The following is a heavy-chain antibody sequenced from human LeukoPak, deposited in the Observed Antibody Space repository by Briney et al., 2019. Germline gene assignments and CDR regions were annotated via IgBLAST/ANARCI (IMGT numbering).Heavy chain of an antibody. CDR1: GDSISSSSYY. Sequence: SQTLPLTCTVSGDSISSSSYYWDWIRQPPGKGLEWIGSISYSESTYYNPSLKSRVTISVDTSKNQFSLKLSSVTAADTAVYYCAREPTVTTAVDYWGQGTLVTVSS. V-gene: IGHV4-39*07. J-gene: IGHJ4*02. D-gene: IGHD4-17*01. CDR3: AREPTVTTAVDY. CDR2: ISYSEST.